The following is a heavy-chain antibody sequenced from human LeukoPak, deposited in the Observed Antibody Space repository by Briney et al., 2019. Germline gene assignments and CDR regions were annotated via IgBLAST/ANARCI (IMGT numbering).Heavy chain of an antibody. V-gene: IGHV3-23*01. Sequence: PGGSLRLSCAASGFTFSSYAMSWVRQAPGKGLEWVSAISGSGGSTYYADSVKGRFTISRDNSKNTLYLQMNSLRAEDTAVYYCAKGLRGTVIVEELRFDYWGQGTLVTVSS. J-gene: IGHJ4*02. D-gene: IGHD3-22*01. CDR1: GFTFSSYA. CDR3: AKGLRGTVIVEELRFDY. CDR2: ISGSGGST.